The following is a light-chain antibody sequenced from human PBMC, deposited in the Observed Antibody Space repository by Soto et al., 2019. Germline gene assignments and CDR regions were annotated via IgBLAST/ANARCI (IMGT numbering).Light chain of an antibody. V-gene: IGKV1-5*01. CDR2: DAS. CDR1: RSISDW. Sequence: DIQMTQSPSSLSPSVGDRVTITCRASRSISDWLAWYQQKPGKAPELLIFDASNLKSEVSPRFSGSGSGTEFTLTISRLQPDDVATYYCLQYSSHSWTFGQGTKVDIX. J-gene: IGKJ1*01. CDR3: LQYSSHSWT.